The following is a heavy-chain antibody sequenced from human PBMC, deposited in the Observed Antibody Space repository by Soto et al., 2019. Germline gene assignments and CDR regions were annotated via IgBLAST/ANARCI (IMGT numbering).Heavy chain of an antibody. CDR2: ISSSGGLI. V-gene: IGHV3-11*01. J-gene: IGHJ6*02. CDR1: GFTFSDYY. Sequence: QVQLVGSGGGLVKPGGSLRLSCAASGFTFSDYYMTWIRQAPGKGLEWVSYISSSGGLIYYADSVKGRFTISRDNARKSLYLQMRSLRAEDSAVYYCARDRYDFWSGSDHYGLDVWGQGTTVTVSS. D-gene: IGHD3-3*01. CDR3: ARDRYDFWSGSDHYGLDV.